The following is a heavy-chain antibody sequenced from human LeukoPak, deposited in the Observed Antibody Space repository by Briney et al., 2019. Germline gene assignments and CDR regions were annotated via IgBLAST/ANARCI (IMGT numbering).Heavy chain of an antibody. CDR1: GGTFSSYA. D-gene: IGHD3-16*01. CDR2: INPTSGDT. CDR3: ARDREHTTYTPLDY. V-gene: IGHV1-2*02. J-gene: IGHJ4*02. Sequence: GSSVKVSCKASGGTFSSYAISWVRQAPGQGLEWMGWINPTSGDTKYAQKFQDRVTMTRDTSIGTAYMELSRLRSDDTAVYYCARDREHTTYTPLDYWGQGILVTVSS.